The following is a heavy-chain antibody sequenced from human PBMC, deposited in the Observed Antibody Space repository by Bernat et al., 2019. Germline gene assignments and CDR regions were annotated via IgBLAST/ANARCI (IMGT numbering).Heavy chain of an antibody. Sequence: QVQLQESGPGLVKPSGTLSLTCAVSGGSISSSNWWSWVRQPPGKGLEWIGEIYHSGSTNYNPSLKSRVTISVDKSKNQFSLKLSSVTAADTAVYYCARDHRLEYSSASNEKYYYYGMDVWGQGTTVTVSS. CDR3: ARDHRLEYSSASNEKYYYYGMDV. CDR2: IYHSGST. CDR1: GGSISSSNW. J-gene: IGHJ6*02. D-gene: IGHD6-6*01. V-gene: IGHV4-4*02.